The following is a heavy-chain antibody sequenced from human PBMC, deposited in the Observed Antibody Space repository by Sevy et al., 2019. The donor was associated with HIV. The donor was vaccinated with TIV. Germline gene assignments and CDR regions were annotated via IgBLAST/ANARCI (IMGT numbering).Heavy chain of an antibody. Sequence: GGSLRLSCAASGFTFSSYAMHWVRQAPGKGLEWVAVISYDGSNKYYADSVKGRFIISRDNSKNTLYLQMNSLRAEDTAVYYCARGLVPLYDAFDIWGQGTMVTVSS. CDR3: ARGLVPLYDAFDI. CDR2: ISYDGSNK. V-gene: IGHV3-30*04. D-gene: IGHD3-9*01. J-gene: IGHJ3*02. CDR1: GFTFSSYA.